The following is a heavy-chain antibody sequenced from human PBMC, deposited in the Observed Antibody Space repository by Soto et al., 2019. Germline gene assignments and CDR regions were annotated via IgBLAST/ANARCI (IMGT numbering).Heavy chain of an antibody. V-gene: IGHV3-30-3*01. CDR3: ARDIGWYEDYYYGMDV. J-gene: IGHJ6*02. CDR1: GFTFSSYA. Sequence: QVQLVESGGGVVQPGRSLRLSCAASGFTFSSYAMHWVRQAPGKGLEWVAVISYDGSNKYYADSVKGRFTISRDNSKNTLYLQMNSLRAEDTAVYYCARDIGWYEDYYYGMDVWGQGTTVTVSS. D-gene: IGHD6-19*01. CDR2: ISYDGSNK.